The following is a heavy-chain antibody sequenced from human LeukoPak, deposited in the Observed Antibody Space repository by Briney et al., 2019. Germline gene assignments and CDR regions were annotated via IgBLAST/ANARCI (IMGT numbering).Heavy chain of an antibody. CDR1: GFMFSNYW. Sequence: GGSLRLSCDASGFMFSNYWMHWVRQGPGKGLEWVSRIKTDGSETSYADSVKGRFTISRDNAKNTLYLQMDSLRDDGTAVYFCARDMGPFGGSPGADWGQGTLVIVSS. CDR2: IKTDGSET. J-gene: IGHJ4*02. V-gene: IGHV3-74*01. D-gene: IGHD2-15*01. CDR3: ARDMGPFGGSPGAD.